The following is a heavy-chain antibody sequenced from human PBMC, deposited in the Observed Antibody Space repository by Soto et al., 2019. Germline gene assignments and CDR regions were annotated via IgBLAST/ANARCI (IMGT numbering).Heavy chain of an antibody. CDR2: INHSGST. J-gene: IGHJ6*03. CDR3: ARAPLAVAGSVYYYMDV. Sequence: PSETLSLTCAVYGGSFSGYYWSWIRQPPGKGLEWIGEINHSGSTNYNPSLKSRVTISVDTSKNQFSLKLSSVTAADTAVYYCARAPLAVAGSVYYYMDVWGKGTTVTVSS. V-gene: IGHV4-34*01. D-gene: IGHD6-19*01. CDR1: GGSFSGYY.